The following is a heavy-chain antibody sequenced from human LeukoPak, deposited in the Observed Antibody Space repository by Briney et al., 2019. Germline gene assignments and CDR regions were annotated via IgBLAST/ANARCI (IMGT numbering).Heavy chain of an antibody. CDR3: ARDYLWFGESGY. CDR1: GYTFIGYY. Sequence: ASVKVSCKASGYTFIGYYMHWVRQAPGQGLEWMGWINPNSGDTKYAQKFQGRVTMSRDTSISTAYMELSRLRSDDTAVYYCARDYLWFGESGYWGQGTLVTVSS. D-gene: IGHD3-10*01. CDR2: INPNSGDT. J-gene: IGHJ4*02. V-gene: IGHV1-2*02.